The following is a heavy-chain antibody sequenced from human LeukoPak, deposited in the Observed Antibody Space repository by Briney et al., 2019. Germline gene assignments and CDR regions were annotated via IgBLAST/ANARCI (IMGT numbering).Heavy chain of an antibody. Sequence: GGSLRLSCAASGFTFSSYWMSWVRQAPGKGLEWVANIKQDGSEKYYVDSVKGRFTISRDNAKNSLYLQMNSLRAEDTAVYYCARSGNWNYALHFDYWGQGTLVTVSS. V-gene: IGHV3-7*01. D-gene: IGHD1-7*01. CDR2: IKQDGSEK. CDR3: ARSGNWNYALHFDY. J-gene: IGHJ4*02. CDR1: GFTFSSYW.